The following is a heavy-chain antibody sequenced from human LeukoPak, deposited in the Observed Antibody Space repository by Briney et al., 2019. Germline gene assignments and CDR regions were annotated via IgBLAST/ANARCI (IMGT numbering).Heavy chain of an antibody. CDR2: ISGSGGST. D-gene: IGHD5-18*01. J-gene: IGHJ4*02. V-gene: IGHV3-23*01. Sequence: GGSLRLSCAASGFTFSSYAMSWVRQAPGKGLEWVSAISGSGGSTYYADSVKGRFTISRDNSKNTLYLQMNSLRAEDTAVYYCAKDPKAMVNTLSDYWGQGTLVTVSS. CDR3: AKDPKAMVNTLSDY. CDR1: GFTFSSYA.